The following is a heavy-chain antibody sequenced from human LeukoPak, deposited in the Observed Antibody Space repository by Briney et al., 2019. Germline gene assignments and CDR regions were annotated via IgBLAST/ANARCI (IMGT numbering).Heavy chain of an antibody. CDR2: IWYDGSNK. J-gene: IGHJ4*02. D-gene: IGHD4-17*01. Sequence: GSLRLSCAASGFAFSSYGMHWVRQPPGKGLEWVAVIWYDGSNKYYADSVKGRFTISRDNSQNTLYLQMNSLSVEDTAMYYCAKVGDGDYYFDYWGQGSLVTVSS. V-gene: IGHV3-33*06. CDR1: GFAFSSYG. CDR3: AKVGDGDYYFDY.